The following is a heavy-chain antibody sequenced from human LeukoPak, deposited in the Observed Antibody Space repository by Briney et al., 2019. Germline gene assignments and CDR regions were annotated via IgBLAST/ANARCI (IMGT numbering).Heavy chain of an antibody. V-gene: IGHV1-2*02. D-gene: IGHD2-2*01. J-gene: IGHJ4*02. CDR3: ARGGEVCSSSSCYRGHDY. CDR1: GYTFTGYY. Sequence: GASVKVSCKASGYTFTGYYMHWVRQAPGQGLEWMGWINPNSGGTKHAQKFQDRVTMTRDTSISTAYMEVSSLRSDDTAVYYCARGGEVCSSSSCYRGHDYWGQGTLVTVSS. CDR2: INPNSGGT.